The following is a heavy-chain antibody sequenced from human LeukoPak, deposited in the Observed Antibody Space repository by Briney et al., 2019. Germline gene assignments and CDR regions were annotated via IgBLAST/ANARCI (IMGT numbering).Heavy chain of an antibody. CDR1: GDSIRGGNYY. J-gene: IGHJ4*02. Sequence: PSETLSLTCIVSGDSIRGGNYYWTWIRQHPGKGLEWIGYIYYSGRTNYNPSLRSRVLMSLDTSKNQSSLRLSSVTVADTAVYYCARPYNNYYFDYWGQGMLVTVSS. CDR3: ARPYNNYYFDY. CDR2: IYYSGRT. D-gene: IGHD4-11*01. V-gene: IGHV4-31*03.